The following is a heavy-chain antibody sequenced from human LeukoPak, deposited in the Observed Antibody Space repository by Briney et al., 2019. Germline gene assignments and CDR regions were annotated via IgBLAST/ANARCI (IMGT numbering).Heavy chain of an antibody. CDR1: GGSISSGDYY. CDR3: ARRYYDILTGYYWFDP. CDR2: IYYSGST. D-gene: IGHD3-9*01. V-gene: IGHV4-30-4*01. Sequence: SETLSLTCTVSGGSISSGDYYWSWIRQPPGKGLEWIGYIYYSGSTYYNPSLKSRVTISVDTSKNQFSLKLSSVTAADTAVYYCARRYYDILTGYYWFDPWGQGTLVTVSS. J-gene: IGHJ5*02.